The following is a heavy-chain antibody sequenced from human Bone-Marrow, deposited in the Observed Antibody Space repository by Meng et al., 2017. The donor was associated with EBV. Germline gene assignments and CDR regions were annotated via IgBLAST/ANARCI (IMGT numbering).Heavy chain of an antibody. CDR3: ARGNTFPEYYFGY. D-gene: IGHD2/OR15-2a*01. CDR2: IYHSGST. V-gene: IGHV4-30-2*01. Sequence: LKLQDSGSGLVKPSQTLSPTCAVSGGSISSGDDSWSWIRQPPGKGLEWIGNIYHSGSTFYNSSLNSRVTISVDRSKNQFSLKLTSVTAADTAVYYCARGNTFPEYYFGYWGQGTLVTVFS. J-gene: IGHJ4*02. CDR1: GGSISSGDDS.